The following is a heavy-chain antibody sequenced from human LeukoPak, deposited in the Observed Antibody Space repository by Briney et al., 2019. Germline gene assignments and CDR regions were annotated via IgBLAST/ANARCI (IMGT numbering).Heavy chain of an antibody. CDR1: GASITSSNYY. D-gene: IGHD1-26*01. CDR3: ARRSGTYHAFDI. Sequence: SETLSLTCTVSGASITSSNYYWLWLRQPPGKGLEWIGSIYYTGSTYYSPSLKSRVTISVDTSKNQFSLKLSSVTAADTAVYYCARRSGTYHAFDIWGQGTMVTVSS. V-gene: IGHV4-39*01. J-gene: IGHJ3*02. CDR2: IYYTGST.